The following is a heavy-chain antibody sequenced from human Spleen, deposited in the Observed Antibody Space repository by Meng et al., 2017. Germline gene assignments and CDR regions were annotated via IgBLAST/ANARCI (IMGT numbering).Heavy chain of an antibody. D-gene: IGHD5-24*01. CDR2: TWHRGRT. CDR1: GGSISSANW. V-gene: IGHV4-4*02. CDR3: ARDEDGYTFFEY. Sequence: SETLSLTCAVSGGSISSANWWSWVRQPPGKGLEWIGETWHRGRTNYNPSLKSRVTISVDKSKLQFSLTLNSVTAADTAVYYCARDEDGYTFFEYWSQGTLVTVSS. J-gene: IGHJ4*02.